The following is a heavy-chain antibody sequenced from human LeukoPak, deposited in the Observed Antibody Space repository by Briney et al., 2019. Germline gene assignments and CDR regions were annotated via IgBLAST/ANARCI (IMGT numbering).Heavy chain of an antibody. CDR2: ISYTGNT. J-gene: IGHJ4*02. Sequence: PSETLPLTCSVSGASISDDSWTWIRQPPGKGLEWIGFISYTGNTNYYNPSLKSRVTMSIDTSMNQFSLKLSPVTAADTAVYYCARLGNCGDDCYAADYWGQGTLVTVSS. CDR3: ARLGNCGDDCYAADY. CDR1: GASISDDS. V-gene: IGHV4-59*08. D-gene: IGHD2-21*02.